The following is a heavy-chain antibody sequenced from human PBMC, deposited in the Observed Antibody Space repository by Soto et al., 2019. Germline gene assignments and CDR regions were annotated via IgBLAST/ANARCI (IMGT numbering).Heavy chain of an antibody. CDR1: GGTFSSYA. V-gene: IGHV1-69*01. J-gene: IGHJ6*02. CDR3: ARRRDGYNSASGMDV. Sequence: VKVSCKASGGTFSSYAISWVRQAPGQGLEWMGGIIPIFGTANYAQKFQGRVTITADESTSTAYMELSSLRSEDTAVYYCARRRDGYNSASGMDVWGQGTTVTVSS. CDR2: IIPIFGTA. D-gene: IGHD1-1*01.